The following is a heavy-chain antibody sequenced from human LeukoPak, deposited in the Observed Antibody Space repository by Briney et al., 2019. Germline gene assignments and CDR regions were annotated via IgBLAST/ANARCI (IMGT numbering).Heavy chain of an antibody. CDR3: ARDDYDFWSGYKTPYVY. V-gene: IGHV3-21*01. Sequence: GGSLRLSCAASGFTFNNFAMAWVRQSPEKGLECVSSISSSSSYIYYADSVKGRFTISRDNAKNSLYLQMNSLRAEDTAVYYCARDDYDFWSGYKTPYVYWGQGTLVTVSS. CDR2: ISSSSSYI. CDR1: GFTFNNFA. J-gene: IGHJ4*02. D-gene: IGHD3-3*01.